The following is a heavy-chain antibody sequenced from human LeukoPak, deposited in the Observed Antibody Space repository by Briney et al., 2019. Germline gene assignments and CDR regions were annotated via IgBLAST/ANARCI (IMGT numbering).Heavy chain of an antibody. J-gene: IGHJ4*02. CDR3: ARDYYGGNSAADY. CDR2: LGKDGRT. CDR1: GFSFSNYA. Sequence: GGSLRLSCAASGFSFSNYAMNWVRQSPGKGLEWVSSLGKDGRTFYADSVKGRFTISRDNAKNLLYLQMNSLRAEDTAVYYCARDYYGGNSAADYWGQGTLVTVSS. D-gene: IGHD4-23*01. V-gene: IGHV3-69-1*01.